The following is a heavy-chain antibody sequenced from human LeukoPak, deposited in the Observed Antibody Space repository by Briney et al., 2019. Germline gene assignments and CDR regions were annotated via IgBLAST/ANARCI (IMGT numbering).Heavy chain of an antibody. D-gene: IGHD2-2*01. Sequence: PGRSLRLSCAASGFTFSSYGMHWVRQAPGKGLEWVAVIWYDGSNKYYADSVKGRFTISRDNSKNTLYLQMNSLRAEDTAVYYCARPLRYCSSTSCYYFDYWGQGTLVTVSS. J-gene: IGHJ4*02. CDR2: IWYDGSNK. CDR3: ARPLRYCSSTSCYYFDY. V-gene: IGHV3-30*19. CDR1: GFTFSSYG.